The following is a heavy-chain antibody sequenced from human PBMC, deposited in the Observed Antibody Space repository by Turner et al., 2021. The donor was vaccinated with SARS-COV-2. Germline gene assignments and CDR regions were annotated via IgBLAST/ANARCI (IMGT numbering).Heavy chain of an antibody. CDR1: VFTFDDYV. CDR2: FSWNSGSI. V-gene: IGHV3-9*01. J-gene: IGHJ6*02. Sequence: EVHLLVSGEGLVQPGGSLRLSCVPHVFTFDDYVMHWVRQAPGKGLEWVSGFSWNSGSIVYADAGKGRFTISRDNAKNSLYLQMNSLRAEDTALYYCAKDMVRGVIYYYYGMDVWGQGTTVTVSS. D-gene: IGHD3-10*01. CDR3: AKDMVRGVIYYYYGMDV.